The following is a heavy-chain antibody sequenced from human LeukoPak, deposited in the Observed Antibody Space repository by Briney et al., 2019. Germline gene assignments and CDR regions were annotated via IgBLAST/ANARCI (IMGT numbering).Heavy chain of an antibody. CDR2: IYYSGST. CDR3: ARSSHGGWFDP. V-gene: IGHV4-39*07. D-gene: IGHD3-10*01. Sequence: SETLSLTCTVSGGSISSSSYYWGWIRQPPGKGLEWIGSIYYSGSTYYNPSLKSRVTISVDTSKNQFSLKLSSVTAADTAVYYCARSSHGGWFDPWGQGTLVTVSS. CDR1: GGSISSSSYY. J-gene: IGHJ5*02.